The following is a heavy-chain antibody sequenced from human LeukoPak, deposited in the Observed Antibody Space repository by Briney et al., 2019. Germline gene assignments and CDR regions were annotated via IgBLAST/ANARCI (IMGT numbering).Heavy chain of an antibody. CDR3: ARTIEVDYCSSTSCSYYFDY. V-gene: IGHV3-21*01. J-gene: IGHJ4*02. D-gene: IGHD2-2*01. CDR1: GFTFSSYG. Sequence: GGSLRLSCAASGFTFSSYGMSWVRQAPGKGLEWVSSISSSSSYIYYADSVKGRFTISRDNAKNSLYLQMNSLRAEDTAVYYCARTIEVDYCSSTSCSYYFDYWGQGTLVTVSS. CDR2: ISSSSSYI.